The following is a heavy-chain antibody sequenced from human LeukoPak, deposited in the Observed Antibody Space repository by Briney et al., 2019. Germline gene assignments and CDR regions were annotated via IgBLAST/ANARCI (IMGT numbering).Heavy chain of an antibody. J-gene: IGHJ3*02. V-gene: IGHV4-61*01. CDR2: IYYSGST. CDR3: ARPTRIAVAGGHDAFDI. D-gene: IGHD6-19*01. CDR1: GGSVSSGSSY. Sequence: SETLSLTCTVPGGSVSSGSSYWSWIRQPPGKGLEWIGYIYYSGSTNYNPSLKSRVTISVDTSKNQFSLKLSSVTAADTAVYYCARPTRIAVAGGHDAFDIWGQGTMVTVSS.